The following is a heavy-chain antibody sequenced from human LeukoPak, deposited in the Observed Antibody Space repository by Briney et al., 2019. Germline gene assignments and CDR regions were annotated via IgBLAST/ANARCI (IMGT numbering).Heavy chain of an antibody. CDR1: GFTFDDYA. D-gene: IGHD5-18*01. CDR2: INWNGRIT. J-gene: IGHJ6*03. CDR3: ARGSVQLWLRDTYYYMDV. V-gene: IGHV3-20*04. Sequence: PGGSLRLSCAASGFTFDDYAMNWVRQVPGRGLEWVSGINWNGRITEYADSVKDRFTISRQNTKNSLYLYMNNLGGEDTALSFCARGSVQLWLRDTYYYMDVWGKGTTVTVSS.